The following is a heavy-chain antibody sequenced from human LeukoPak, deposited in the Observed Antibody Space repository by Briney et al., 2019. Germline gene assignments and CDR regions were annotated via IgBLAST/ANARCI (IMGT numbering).Heavy chain of an antibody. CDR3: ASASTTLGYYYGSGSLGDAFDI. J-gene: IGHJ3*02. CDR1: GGTFSSYA. CDR2: IIPIFGTA. V-gene: IGHV1-69*13. Sequence: GASVKVSCKASGGTFSSYAISWVRQAPGQGLEWMGEIIPIFGTANYAQKFQGRVTVTADESTSTAYMELSSLRSEDTAVYYCASASTTLGYYYGSGSLGDAFDIWGQGTMVTVSS. D-gene: IGHD3-10*01.